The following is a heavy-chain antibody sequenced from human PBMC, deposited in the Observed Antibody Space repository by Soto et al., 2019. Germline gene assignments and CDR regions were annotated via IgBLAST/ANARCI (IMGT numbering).Heavy chain of an antibody. D-gene: IGHD3-10*02. J-gene: IGHJ5*02. CDR3: AHCVPTSPACWFDP. CDR1: GLSHSTSGEA. V-gene: IGHV2-5*02. CDR2: IYWDDDK. Sequence: QITLKESGPTLVKPTQTLTLTCTFSGLSHSTSGEAVGWIRQPPGKALEWLALIYWDDDKRHNPTLKTKLTLSKDTCKNQVVLTLTNMDPVDTAPYYCAHCVPTSPACWFDPWGQGIVVTVSS.